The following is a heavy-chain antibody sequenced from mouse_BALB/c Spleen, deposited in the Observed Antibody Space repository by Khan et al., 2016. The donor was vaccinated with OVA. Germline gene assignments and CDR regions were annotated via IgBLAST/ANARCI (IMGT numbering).Heavy chain of an antibody. V-gene: IGHV1S29*02. Sequence: VQLQQSGPELVKPGASVRISCKTSGYTFTDFNLDWVKQSHGKSLEWIGYIFPNNGGTGYNQKFKTKATVTVDSSSSSAYMELRSLNSEDSAVYYAARCGYGSFAYWGQGTLVTVSA. D-gene: IGHD1-2*01. CDR2: IFPNNGGT. J-gene: IGHJ3*01. CDR3: ARCGYGSFAY. CDR1: GYTFTDFN.